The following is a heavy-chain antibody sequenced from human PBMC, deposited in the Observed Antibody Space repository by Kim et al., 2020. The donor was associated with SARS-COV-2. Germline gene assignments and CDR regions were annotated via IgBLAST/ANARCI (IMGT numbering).Heavy chain of an antibody. J-gene: IGHJ4*02. CDR1: GYTFTSYG. CDR3: ARDLGIIYYDSSKKFDY. D-gene: IGHD3-22*01. Sequence: ASVKVSCKASGYTFTSYGISWVRQAPGQGLEWMGWISAYNGNTNYAQKLQGRVTMTTDTSTSTAYMELRSLRSDDTAVYYCARDLGIIYYDSSKKFDYWGQGTLVTVSS. V-gene: IGHV1-18*04. CDR2: ISAYNGNT.